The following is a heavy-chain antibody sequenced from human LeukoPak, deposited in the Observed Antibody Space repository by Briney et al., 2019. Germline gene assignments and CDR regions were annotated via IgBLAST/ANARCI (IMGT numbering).Heavy chain of an antibody. V-gene: IGHV3-23*01. CDR1: GFTFSAYA. CDR3: ARVSGDGYNTYYYYMDV. D-gene: IGHD5-24*01. CDR2: IRGGGGSA. J-gene: IGHJ6*03. Sequence: GGSLRLSCTASGFTFSAYAMMWVRQAPGKGPEWVSAIRGGGGSAFYADSVKGRFTISRDNSKNTLYLQMNSLRAEDTAVYYCARVSGDGYNTYYYYMDVWGKGTTVTVSS.